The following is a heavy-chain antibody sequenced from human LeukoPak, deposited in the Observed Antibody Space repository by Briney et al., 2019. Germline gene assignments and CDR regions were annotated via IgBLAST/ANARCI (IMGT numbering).Heavy chain of an antibody. D-gene: IGHD6-19*01. CDR1: GFTFSDYS. Sequence: GKSLRLSRAASGFTFSDYSMNWVRQAPGKGLEWVSYISFSVNTKYYGDSVKGRFTISRDNAKNSLYLHMDSLRAEDTAVYYCARGAYSSGWAYFDHWGQGTLVTVSS. CDR2: ISFSVNTK. J-gene: IGHJ4*02. V-gene: IGHV3-48*04. CDR3: ARGAYSSGWAYFDH.